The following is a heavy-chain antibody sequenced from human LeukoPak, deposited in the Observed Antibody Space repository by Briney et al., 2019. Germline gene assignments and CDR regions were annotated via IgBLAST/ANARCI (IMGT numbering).Heavy chain of an antibody. Sequence: ASVNVSCKASGYTFTSYGISWVRQAPGQGLEWMGWISAYNGNTDYAQKVQGRVTMTTDTSTSTAYMEMRSLRSDDTAVYYCARAVPYYFGSGSTEEFDYWGQGTLVTVSS. V-gene: IGHV1-18*01. CDR3: ARAVPYYFGSGSTEEFDY. J-gene: IGHJ4*02. CDR2: ISAYNGNT. CDR1: GYTFTSYG. D-gene: IGHD3-10*01.